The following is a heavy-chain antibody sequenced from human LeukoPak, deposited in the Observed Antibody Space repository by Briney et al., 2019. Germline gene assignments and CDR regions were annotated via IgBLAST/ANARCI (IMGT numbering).Heavy chain of an antibody. CDR3: ARGPSYYGKTWFDP. Sequence: GASVKVSCKASGYTFTSYGISWVRQAPGQGLEWMGWMNPNSGNTGYAQKFQGRVTMTRNTSISTAYMELSSLRSEDTAVYYCARGPSYYGKTWFDPWGQGTLVTVSS. CDR2: MNPNSGNT. J-gene: IGHJ5*02. CDR1: GYTFTSYG. V-gene: IGHV1-8*02. D-gene: IGHD3-16*01.